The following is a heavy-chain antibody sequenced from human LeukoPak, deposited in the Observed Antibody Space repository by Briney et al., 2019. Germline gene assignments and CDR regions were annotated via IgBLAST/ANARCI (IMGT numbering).Heavy chain of an antibody. Sequence: GGSLRLSCVASGFTFSSYEMNWVRQAPGKGLEWLSDIGSSDSTTHYADSVKGRFTISRDNAKNSLYLQMNRLRGEDTAVYYCARDGTPNYSSGWVYMDVWGEGTTVTISS. J-gene: IGHJ6*03. V-gene: IGHV3-48*03. CDR1: GFTFSSYE. CDR2: IGSSDSTT. CDR3: ARDGTPNYSSGWVYMDV. D-gene: IGHD6-25*01.